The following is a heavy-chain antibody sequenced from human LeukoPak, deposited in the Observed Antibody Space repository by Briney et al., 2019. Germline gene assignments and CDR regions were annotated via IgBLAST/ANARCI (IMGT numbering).Heavy chain of an antibody. Sequence: ASVKVSCKVSGYTLSELSMHWVRQAPGKGLEWMGGFDPEDGETIYAQKFQGRVTMTEDTSTDTAYMELSSPRSEDTAVYYCATDLLSSGWPRPDSWGQGTLVTVSS. CDR3: ATDLLSSGWPRPDS. V-gene: IGHV1-24*01. CDR1: GYTLSELS. D-gene: IGHD6-19*01. CDR2: FDPEDGET. J-gene: IGHJ4*02.